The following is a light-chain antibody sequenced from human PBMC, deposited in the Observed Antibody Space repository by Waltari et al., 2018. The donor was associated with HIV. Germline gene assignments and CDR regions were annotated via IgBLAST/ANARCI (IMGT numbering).Light chain of an antibody. CDR1: SSNIGAGYD. J-gene: IGLJ2*01. Sequence: QSVLTQPPSVSGAPGQRVTISCTGSSSNIGAGYDVHWYQQLPGTAPKLLIYGNTNRPSGVPDRFSGSKSGTPASLAITGLQAEKEADYYCQSLRVFGGGTKLTVL. V-gene: IGLV1-40*01. CDR3: QSLRV. CDR2: GNT.